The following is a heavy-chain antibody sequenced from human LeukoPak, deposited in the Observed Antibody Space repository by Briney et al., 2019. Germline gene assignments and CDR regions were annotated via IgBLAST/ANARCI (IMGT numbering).Heavy chain of an antibody. CDR3: ARGYGDWGDAFDI. Sequence: GGSLRLSCAASGFTFSSYWMSWVRQAPGKGLEWVAVISYDGSNKYYADSVKGRFTISRDNSKNTLYLQMNSLRAEDTAVYYCARGYGDWGDAFDIWGQGTMVTVSS. D-gene: IGHD4-17*01. J-gene: IGHJ3*02. CDR2: ISYDGSNK. V-gene: IGHV3-30-3*01. CDR1: GFTFSSYW.